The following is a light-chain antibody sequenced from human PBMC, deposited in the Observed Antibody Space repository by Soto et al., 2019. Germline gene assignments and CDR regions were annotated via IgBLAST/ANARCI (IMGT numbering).Light chain of an antibody. V-gene: IGKV1-9*01. CDR3: QQHRMYPST. CDR1: QDIAIY. J-gene: IGKJ4*01. Sequence: DSQVTQSPSSLSASVGDRVTITCRASQDIAIYLAWYQQKPGEAPKLLIYAASTLYGGVPSRFSGSGSGTDFALTITSLQAEDFATYYCQQHRMYPSTFGGGTKVDIK. CDR2: AAS.